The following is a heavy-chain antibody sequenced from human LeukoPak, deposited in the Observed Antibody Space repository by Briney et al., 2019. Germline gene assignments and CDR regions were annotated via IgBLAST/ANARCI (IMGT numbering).Heavy chain of an antibody. CDR3: ARGTYYDILTGYPRGFDY. CDR2: IIPIFGPA. V-gene: IGHV1-69*06. Sequence: ASVKVSCKASGGTFSSYAISWVRQAPGQGLEWMGGIIPIFGPANYAQKFQGRVTITADKSTSTAYMELSSLRSEDTAVYYCARGTYYDILTGYPRGFDYWGQGTLVTVSS. J-gene: IGHJ4*02. CDR1: GGTFSSYA. D-gene: IGHD3-9*01.